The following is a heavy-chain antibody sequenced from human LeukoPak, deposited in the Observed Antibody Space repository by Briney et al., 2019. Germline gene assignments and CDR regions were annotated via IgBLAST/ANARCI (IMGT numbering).Heavy chain of an antibody. V-gene: IGHV3-53*01. CDR1: GFTVSSNY. CDR2: IYSGGST. CDR3: ARGSYYDSSGYPTDAFDI. J-gene: IGHJ3*02. D-gene: IGHD3-22*01. Sequence: AGGSLRLSCAASGFTVSSNYMSWVRQAPGKGLEWVLVIYSGGSTYYADSVKGRFTISRDNSKNTLYLQMNSLRAEDTAVYYCARGSYYDSSGYPTDAFDIWGQGTMVTVSS.